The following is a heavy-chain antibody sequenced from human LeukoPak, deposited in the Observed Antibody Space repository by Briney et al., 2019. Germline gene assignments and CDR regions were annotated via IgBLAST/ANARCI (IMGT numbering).Heavy chain of an antibody. V-gene: IGHV3-20*04. CDR3: ARHRDCSSTSCRGGFADY. J-gene: IGHJ4*02. CDR1: GFTFDDFG. Sequence: PGGSLRLSCAASGFTFDDFGMTWVRQAPGKGLEWVSGITWNGGITGYADSVKGRFTISRDNAKNSLYLQMNSLRAEDTALYYCARHRDCSSTSCRGGFADYWAREPWSPSPQ. D-gene: IGHD2-2*01. CDR2: ITWNGGIT.